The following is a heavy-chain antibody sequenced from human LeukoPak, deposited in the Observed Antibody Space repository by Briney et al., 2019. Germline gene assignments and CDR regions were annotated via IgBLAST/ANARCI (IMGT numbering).Heavy chain of an antibody. V-gene: IGHV1-69*04. CDR1: GGTFSNYA. Sequence: SVKVSCKASGGTFSNYAISWVRQAPGQGLEWMGRIIPILDIANYAQKFQGRVTITADKSTSTAYMELSSLRSEDTAVYYCARGLDSSGWYIAFDIWGQGTMVTVSS. D-gene: IGHD6-19*01. J-gene: IGHJ3*02. CDR2: IIPILDIA. CDR3: ARGLDSSGWYIAFDI.